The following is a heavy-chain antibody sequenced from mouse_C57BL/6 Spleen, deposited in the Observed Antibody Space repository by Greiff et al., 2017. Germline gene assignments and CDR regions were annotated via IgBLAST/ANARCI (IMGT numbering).Heavy chain of an antibody. CDR1: GYTFTSYW. V-gene: IGHV1-52*01. Sequence: QVHVKQPGAELVRPGSSVKLSCKASGYTFTSYWMHWVKQRPIQGLEWIGNIDPSDSETHYNQKFKDKATLTVDKSSSTAYMQLSSLTSEDSAVYYCARGSNPGWFAYWGQGTLVTVSA. CDR2: IDPSDSET. CDR3: ARGSNPGWFAY. J-gene: IGHJ3*01. D-gene: IGHD2-5*01.